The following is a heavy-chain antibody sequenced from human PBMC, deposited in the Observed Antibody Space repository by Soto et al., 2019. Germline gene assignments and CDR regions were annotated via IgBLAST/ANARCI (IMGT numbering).Heavy chain of an antibody. CDR1: GGSISHTQW. J-gene: IGHJ5*02. V-gene: IGHV4-4*02. CDR3: ARVRYPLDP. Sequence: SETLSLTCAVSGGSISHTQWWRWVRQPPGEGLERIGEIYYRGSTYYNPSLKSRFTISVDKANNRFSLSLTTVTTADTAVYYCARVRYPLDPWGQGTLVTVSS. CDR2: IYYRGST. D-gene: IGHD3-9*01.